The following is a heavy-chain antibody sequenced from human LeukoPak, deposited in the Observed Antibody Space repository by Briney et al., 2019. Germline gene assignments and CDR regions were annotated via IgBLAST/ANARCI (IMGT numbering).Heavy chain of an antibody. Sequence: GGSLRLSCAASGFTFSSYAMSWVRQAPGKGLEWVSAISGSGGSTYYADSVKGRFTISRDNSKNTLYLQMNSLRAEDTAVYYCAKDVTRLTVTTGWFDPWGQGTLVTVSS. J-gene: IGHJ5*02. V-gene: IGHV3-23*01. D-gene: IGHD4-17*01. CDR1: GFTFSSYA. CDR2: ISGSGGST. CDR3: AKDVTRLTVTTGWFDP.